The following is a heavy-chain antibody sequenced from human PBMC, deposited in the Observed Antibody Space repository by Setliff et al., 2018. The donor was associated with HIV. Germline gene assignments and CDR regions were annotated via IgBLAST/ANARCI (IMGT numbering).Heavy chain of an antibody. CDR2: IVVASGNT. CDR1: GYTFTTSA. Sequence: SVKVSCKPSGYTFTTSAMQWVRQARGQRLEWIGWIVVASGNTNYAQKFQERVTITRDMSTSTAYMELSSLRSEDTAVYYCAASRYCSSTSCYEDYGLDVWGQGTTVTVSS. D-gene: IGHD2-2*01. CDR3: AASRYCSSTSCYEDYGLDV. V-gene: IGHV1-58*02. J-gene: IGHJ6*02.